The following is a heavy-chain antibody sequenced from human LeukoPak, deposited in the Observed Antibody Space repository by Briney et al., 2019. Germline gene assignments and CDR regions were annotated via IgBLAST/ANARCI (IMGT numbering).Heavy chain of an antibody. CDR2: IKSDGSNT. D-gene: IGHD6-19*01. V-gene: IGHV3-74*01. Sequence: PGGSLRLSCAASGFTFSSYWMHWVRQAPGKGLVWVSRIKSDGSNTNYADSVKGRFTISRDNAKNTLHLQMNSLRAEDTAVYYCARGMAGYDYWGQGTLVTVSS. CDR1: GFTFSSYW. CDR3: ARGMAGYDY. J-gene: IGHJ4*02.